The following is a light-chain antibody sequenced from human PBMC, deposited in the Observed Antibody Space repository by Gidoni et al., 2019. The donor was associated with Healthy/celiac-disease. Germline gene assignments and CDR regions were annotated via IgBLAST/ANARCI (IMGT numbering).Light chain of an antibody. V-gene: IGKV1-39*01. CDR2: AAS. J-gene: IGKJ1*01. Sequence: DIQTTQSPSSLSASVGDRVTITCRASQSISSYLNWYQQKPGKAPKLLIYAASSLQSGVPSRFSDSGSGTDFTLTISSLQPEDFATYYCQQSYSTPVTFGQGTKVEIK. CDR1: QSISSY. CDR3: QQSYSTPVT.